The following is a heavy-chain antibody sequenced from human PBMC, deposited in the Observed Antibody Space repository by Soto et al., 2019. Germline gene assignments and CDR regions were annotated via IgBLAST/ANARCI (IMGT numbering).Heavy chain of an antibody. CDR1: GGSFSGYY. D-gene: IGHD3-3*01. Sequence: PSETLSLTCAVYGGSFSGYYWSWIRQPPGKGLEWIGDINHSGSTTYNPSLKSRVTISVDTSKNQFSLKLSSVTAADTAVYYCARTDHYDSWRGYYGVFDYWGQVTLVTVSS. V-gene: IGHV4-34*01. J-gene: IGHJ4*02. CDR3: ARTDHYDSWRGYYGVFDY. CDR2: INHSGST.